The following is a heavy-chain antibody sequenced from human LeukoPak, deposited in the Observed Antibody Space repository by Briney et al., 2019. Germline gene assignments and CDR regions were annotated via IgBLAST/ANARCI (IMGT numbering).Heavy chain of an antibody. J-gene: IGHJ3*02. D-gene: IGHD2-15*01. CDR3: ARAYCSGGSCYSDAFDI. CDR2: INPSGGST. V-gene: IGHV1-46*01. CDR1: GYTFTGYY. Sequence: GASVKVSCKASGYTFTGYYMHWVRQAPGQGLEWMGIINPSGGSTSYAQKFQGRVTMTRDTSTSTVYMELSSLRSEDTAVYYCARAYCSGGSCYSDAFDIWGQGTMVTVSS.